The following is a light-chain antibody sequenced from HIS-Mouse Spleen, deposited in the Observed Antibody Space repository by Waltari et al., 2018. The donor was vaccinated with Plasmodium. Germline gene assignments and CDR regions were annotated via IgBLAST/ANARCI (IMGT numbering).Light chain of an antibody. CDR3: QQYNNWSFT. CDR2: GAS. Sequence: EIVMTQSPAPLSVSPGERATLSCRASQSVSSNLVWYQQKPGQAPRLLIYGASTRATGIPARFSGSGSGTEFTLTISSLQSEDFAVYYCQQYNNWSFTFGPGTKVDIK. CDR1: QSVSSN. J-gene: IGKJ3*01. V-gene: IGKV3-15*01.